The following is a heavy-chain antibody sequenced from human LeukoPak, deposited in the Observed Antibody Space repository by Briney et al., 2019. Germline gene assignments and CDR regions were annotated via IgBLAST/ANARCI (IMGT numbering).Heavy chain of an antibody. V-gene: IGHV3-21*01. Sequence: GGSLRLSCAASGFTFSSYSMNWVRQAPGKGLEWVSSISSSSSYIYYADSVKGRFAISRDNAKNSLYLQMNSLRAEDTAVYYCAPDVDTAMRYWGQGTLVTVSS. J-gene: IGHJ4*02. D-gene: IGHD5-18*01. CDR1: GFTFSSYS. CDR2: ISSSSSYI. CDR3: APDVDTAMRY.